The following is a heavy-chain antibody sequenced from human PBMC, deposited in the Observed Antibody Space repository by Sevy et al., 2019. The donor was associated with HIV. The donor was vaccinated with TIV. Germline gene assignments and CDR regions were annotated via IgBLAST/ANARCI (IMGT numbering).Heavy chain of an antibody. CDR1: GFTFSNYG. Sequence: GGSLRLSCAASGFTFSNYGMHWVRQAPGKGLEWVAVISYDGENKYYADSVKGRFTISRDNSKNTTYLQMNSLRAEDTAVYYCAKDLEQRLVRVRFGFDYWGQGTLVTVSS. D-gene: IGHD6-13*01. J-gene: IGHJ4*02. CDR3: AKDLEQRLVRVRFGFDY. V-gene: IGHV3-30*18. CDR2: ISYDGENK.